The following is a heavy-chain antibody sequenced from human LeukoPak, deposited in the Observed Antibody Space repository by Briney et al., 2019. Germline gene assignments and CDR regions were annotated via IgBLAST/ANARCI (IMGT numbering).Heavy chain of an antibody. CDR3: AREGEWELLGFDY. V-gene: IGHV3-21*01. J-gene: IGHJ4*02. D-gene: IGHD1-26*01. CDR2: ISSSSTYI. Sequence: GGSLRLXCAASGFTFISYNMNWVRQAPGKALEWVSSISSSSTYIYYADSLKGRFTISRDNAKNSLYLQMNSLRVEDTAVYYCAREGEWELLGFDYWGQGTLVTVSS. CDR1: GFTFISYN.